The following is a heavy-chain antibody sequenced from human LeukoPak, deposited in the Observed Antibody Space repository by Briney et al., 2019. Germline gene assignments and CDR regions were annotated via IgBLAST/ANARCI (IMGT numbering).Heavy chain of an antibody. V-gene: IGHV6-1*01. Sequence: SQTLSLTCAISGDSVSNTSAAWNWIRQSPSRGLEWLGKTYYRSKWYLDYAVSVKSRITIDPDTSKNQFSLHLNSVTPEDTAVYYCARGLPNYYGMDVWGQGTTVTVSS. J-gene: IGHJ6*02. CDR1: GDSVSNTSAA. CDR3: ARGLPNYYGMDV. CDR2: TYYRSKWYL.